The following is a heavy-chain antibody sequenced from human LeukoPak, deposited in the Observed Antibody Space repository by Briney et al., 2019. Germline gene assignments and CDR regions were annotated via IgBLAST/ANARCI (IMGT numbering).Heavy chain of an antibody. CDR3: AREVPPNYYGSGRDLDY. V-gene: IGHV1-2*02. J-gene: IGHJ4*02. Sequence: GASVKVSCKASGYTFTSYYMHWVRQAPGQGLEWMGWINPNSGGTNYAQKFQGRVTMTRDTSISTAYMELSRLRSDDTAVYYCAREVPPNYYGSGRDLDYWGQGTLVTVSS. D-gene: IGHD3-10*01. CDR2: INPNSGGT. CDR1: GYTFTSYY.